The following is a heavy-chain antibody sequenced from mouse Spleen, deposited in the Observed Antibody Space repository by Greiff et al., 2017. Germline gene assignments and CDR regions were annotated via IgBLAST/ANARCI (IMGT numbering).Heavy chain of an antibody. CDR1: GYTFTSYW. Sequence: QVQLQQPGAELVRPGSSVKLSCKASGYTFTSYWMDWVKQRPGQGLEWIGNIYPSDSETHYNQKFKDKATLTVDKSSSTAYMQLSSPTSEDSAVYYCARLGDGYPAWFAYWGQGTLVTVSA. V-gene: IGHV1-61*01. J-gene: IGHJ3*01. CDR2: IYPSDSET. CDR3: ARLGDGYPAWFAY. D-gene: IGHD2-3*01.